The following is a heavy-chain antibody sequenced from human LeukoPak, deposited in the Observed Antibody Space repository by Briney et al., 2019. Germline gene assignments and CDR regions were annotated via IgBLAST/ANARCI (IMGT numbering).Heavy chain of an antibody. V-gene: IGHV4-39*01. CDR2: IYYSGST. CDR3: ARVLVADSGGYYSWYYYYGMDV. J-gene: IGHJ6*02. Sequence: PETLSLTCTVSGGSISSSSYYWGWIRQPPGKGLEWIGSIYYSGSTYYNPSLKSRVTISVDTSKNQFSLKLSSVTAADTAVYYCARVLVADSGGYYSWYYYYGMDVWGQGTTVTVSS. D-gene: IGHD3-22*01. CDR1: GGSISSSSYY.